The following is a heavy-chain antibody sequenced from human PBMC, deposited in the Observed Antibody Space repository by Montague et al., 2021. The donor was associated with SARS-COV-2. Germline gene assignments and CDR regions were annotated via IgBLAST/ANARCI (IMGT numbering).Heavy chain of an antibody. CDR3: ARSGQFAYGLDV. CDR1: SGSISNYY. D-gene: IGHD3-16*01. CDR2: ISNTEST. Sequence: SETLSLTCTVSSGSISNYYWSWIRQPPGKGLEWIGVISNTESTNXNPSLESRVSISIDTSKSQFSLRVRSVTAADTAVYYCARSGQFAYGLDVWGQGTTVTISS. J-gene: IGHJ6*02. V-gene: IGHV4-59*08.